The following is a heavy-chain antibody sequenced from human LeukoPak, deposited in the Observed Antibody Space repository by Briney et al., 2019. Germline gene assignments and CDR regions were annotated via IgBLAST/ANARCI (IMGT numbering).Heavy chain of an antibody. CDR2: INSDGINT. V-gene: IGHV3-74*01. Sequence: PGGSLRLSCAASGFTFSNYWMHWVRQAPGKGLVWVSRINSDGINTSYADSVKGRFTISRDNAKNTLNLQMNSLRAEDTAVYYCARDLGQYYGTSDNWFDPWGQGTLVTVSS. CDR3: ARDLGQYYGTSDNWFDP. J-gene: IGHJ5*02. D-gene: IGHD3-10*01. CDR1: GFTFSNYW.